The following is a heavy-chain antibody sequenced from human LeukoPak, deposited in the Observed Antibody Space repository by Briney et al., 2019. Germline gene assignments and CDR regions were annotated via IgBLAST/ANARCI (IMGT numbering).Heavy chain of an antibody. D-gene: IGHD3-22*01. V-gene: IGHV1-18*01. CDR3: ARGDRYYDSSGYYYSPEKNAFDI. CDR2: ISAYNGKT. Sequence: ASVQVSCQASGYTFTSYGISWVRQASGQGLEWMGWISAYNGKTNYAQKLQGRVTMTTDTFTSTAYMELRSLRSEDTAVYYCARGDRYYDSSGYYYSPEKNAFDIWGQGTMVTVSS. J-gene: IGHJ3*02. CDR1: GYTFTSYG.